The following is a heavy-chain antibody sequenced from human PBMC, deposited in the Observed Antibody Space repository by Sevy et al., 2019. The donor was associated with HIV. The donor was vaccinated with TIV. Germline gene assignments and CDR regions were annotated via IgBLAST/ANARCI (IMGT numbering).Heavy chain of an antibody. D-gene: IGHD2-8*02. V-gene: IGHV3-53*01. CDR3: ARVRVGAYYYYYYMDV. Sequence: GGSLRLSCAASGFTVSSNYMSWVRQAPGKGLEWVSVIYSGGSTYYADSVKGRFTISRDNSKNTLYLQMNSLRAEDTAVYYCARVRVGAYYYYYYMDVWGKGTRVTVSS. CDR2: IYSGGST. CDR1: GFTVSSNY. J-gene: IGHJ6*03.